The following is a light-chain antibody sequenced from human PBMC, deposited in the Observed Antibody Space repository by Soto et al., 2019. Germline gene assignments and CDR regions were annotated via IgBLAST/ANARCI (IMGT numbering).Light chain of an antibody. CDR3: QQSYRALIT. CDR2: AAS. J-gene: IGKJ5*01. CDR1: QSISNY. V-gene: IGKV1-39*01. Sequence: DIKMTQSRSSLCGAVGDRVIITCRASQSISNYLNWYQQKPGKAPKLLIFAASSLQSGVPSRFSGSGSGTNFTLTISSLQPEDFAAYYCQQSYRALITFGQGTRLEIK.